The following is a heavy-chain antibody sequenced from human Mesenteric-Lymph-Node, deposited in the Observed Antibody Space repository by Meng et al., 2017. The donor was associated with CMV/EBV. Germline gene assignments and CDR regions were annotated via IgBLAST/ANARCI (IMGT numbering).Heavy chain of an antibody. V-gene: IGHV4-34*01. J-gene: IGHJ6*02. CDR3: VTPEAPYYHYALDV. CDR2: INHAGRT. Sequence: SETLSLTCAVHNGSFTSYYWAWIRQARGKGLEWIGEINHAGRTSFNPSLKSRVTISVDTSMNQFSLRLSSVTAADTAVYYCVTPEAPYYHYALDVWGQGTTVTVSS. D-gene: IGHD3-10*01. CDR1: NGSFTSYY.